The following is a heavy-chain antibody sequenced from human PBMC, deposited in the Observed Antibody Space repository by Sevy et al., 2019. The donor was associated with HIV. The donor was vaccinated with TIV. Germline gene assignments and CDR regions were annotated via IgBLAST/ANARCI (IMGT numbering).Heavy chain of an antibody. J-gene: IGHJ5*02. CDR1: DGSFSGYY. V-gene: IGHV4-34*01. Sequence: SETLSLTCAVHDGSFSGYYWNWIRQLPGKGLEWIGEINESGITYHNPSLKSRVTISVDTSKKQFSLKLNSVTAADTAVYFCARSPPVVVLPGAPSWFDPWGQGTLVTVSS. CDR3: ARSPPVVVLPGAPSWFDP. CDR2: INESGIT. D-gene: IGHD2-2*01.